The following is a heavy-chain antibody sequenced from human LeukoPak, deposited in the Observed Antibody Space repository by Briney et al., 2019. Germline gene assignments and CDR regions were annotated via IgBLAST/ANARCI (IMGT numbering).Heavy chain of an antibody. J-gene: IGHJ5*02. Sequence: SETLSLTCAVYGGSFSGYYWSWIRQPPGKGLEWIGEINHSGSTNYNPSLESRVTISVDTSKNQFSLKLSSVTAADTAVYYCARGRYSYGSYNWFDPWGQGTLVTVSS. V-gene: IGHV4-34*01. D-gene: IGHD5-18*01. CDR2: INHSGST. CDR3: ARGRYSYGSYNWFDP. CDR1: GGSFSGYY.